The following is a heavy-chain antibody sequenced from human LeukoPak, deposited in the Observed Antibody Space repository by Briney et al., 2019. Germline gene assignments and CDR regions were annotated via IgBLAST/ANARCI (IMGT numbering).Heavy chain of an antibody. J-gene: IGHJ4*02. CDR2: IYYSGSA. V-gene: IGHV4-59*01. D-gene: IGHD6-13*01. CDR1: GGPIRSYY. CDR3: ARTSSSWYQPSFDY. Sequence: SETLSLTCTVSGGPIRSYYWSWIRQPPGKGLEWIGHIYYSGSANYNPSLKSRVTISVDTSKNQFSLKLSSVTAADTAVYYCARTSSSWYQPSFDYWGQGTLVTVSS.